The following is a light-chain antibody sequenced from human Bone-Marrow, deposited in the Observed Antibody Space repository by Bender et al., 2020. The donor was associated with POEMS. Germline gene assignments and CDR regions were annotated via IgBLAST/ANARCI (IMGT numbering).Light chain of an antibody. CDR1: NIGSEN. CDR2: QYT. V-gene: IGLV3-25*03. Sequence: SYVLTQPPSVSVAPGETARISCGGNNIGSENVHWFQQKPGQAPVLIIYQYTERPSGIPERFSGSSSGTTVTLTISGVQAEDEADYYCQSTDSSGSYFVFGSGTKVTVL. J-gene: IGLJ1*01. CDR3: QSTDSSGSYFV.